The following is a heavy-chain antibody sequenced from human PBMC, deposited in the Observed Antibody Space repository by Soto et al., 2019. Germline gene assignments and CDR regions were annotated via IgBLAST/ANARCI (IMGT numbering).Heavy chain of an antibody. J-gene: IGHJ6*03. CDR2: INHSGST. D-gene: IGHD3-10*01. V-gene: IGHV4-34*01. Sequence: SETLSLTCAVYGGSFSGYYWSWIRQPPGKGLEWIGEINHSGSTNYNPSLKSRVTISVDTSKNQFSLKLSSVTAADTAVYYCARGRYYYGSGSYYPGSRIYYYYYMDVWGKGTTVTVSS. CDR1: GGSFSGYY. CDR3: ARGRYYYGSGSYYPGSRIYYYYYMDV.